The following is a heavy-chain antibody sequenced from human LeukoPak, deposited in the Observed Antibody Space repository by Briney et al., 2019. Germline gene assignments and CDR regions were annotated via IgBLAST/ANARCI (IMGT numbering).Heavy chain of an antibody. J-gene: IGHJ4*02. D-gene: IGHD5-12*01. Sequence: GGSLRLSCAASGFTFSSYWMHWVRQAPGKGLVWVSRINSDGSRTSSADSVKGRFTISRDNSKNTLYLRMNSLRAEDTAVYYCATSRTVATLDYWGQGTLVTVSS. CDR1: GFTFSSYW. CDR3: ATSRTVATLDY. V-gene: IGHV3-74*01. CDR2: INSDGSRT.